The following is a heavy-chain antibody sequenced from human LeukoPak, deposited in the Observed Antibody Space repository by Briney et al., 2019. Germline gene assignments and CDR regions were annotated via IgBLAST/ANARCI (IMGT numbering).Heavy chain of an antibody. V-gene: IGHV3-23*01. J-gene: IGHJ3*02. CDR2: ISGSGGST. CDR1: GFTIRNHW. D-gene: IGHD1-26*01. Sequence: GGSLRLSCEVSGFTIRNHWMSWVRQAPGKGLEWVSAISGSGGSTYYADSVKGRFTISRDNAKNSLYLQMNSLRAEDTAVYYCARDHEWELLYAFDIWGQGTMVTVSS. CDR3: ARDHEWELLYAFDI.